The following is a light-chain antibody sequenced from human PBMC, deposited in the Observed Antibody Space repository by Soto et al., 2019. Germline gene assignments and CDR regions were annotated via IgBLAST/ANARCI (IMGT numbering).Light chain of an antibody. J-gene: IGKJ1*01. CDR1: QSVSID. CDR2: GAS. Sequence: DIVMTHSPVTLAVSPGERAALSLSASQSVSIDLAWYQQTPGQAPRLLIYGASSRATGIPDRFSGSGSGTDFTLTIGGLEPEDSAVYYCQQRSNWPPWTFGQGTKVDIK. V-gene: IGKV3-11*01. CDR3: QQRSNWPPWT.